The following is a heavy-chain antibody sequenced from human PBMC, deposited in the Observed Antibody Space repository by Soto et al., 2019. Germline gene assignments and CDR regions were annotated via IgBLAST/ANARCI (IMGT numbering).Heavy chain of an antibody. V-gene: IGHV1-69*06. CDR3: ATDVAAAGGFDP. Sequence: SVKVSCKASGGTFSSYAISWVRQAPGQGLEWMGGIIPIFGTANYAQKFQGRVTITADKSTSTAYMELSSLRSEDMAVYYCATDVAAAGGFDPWGQGTLVTVSS. CDR2: IIPIFGTA. CDR1: GGTFSSYA. J-gene: IGHJ5*02. D-gene: IGHD6-13*01.